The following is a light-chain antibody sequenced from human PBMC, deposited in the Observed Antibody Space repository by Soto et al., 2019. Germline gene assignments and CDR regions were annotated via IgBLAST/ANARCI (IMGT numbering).Light chain of an antibody. CDR1: HSVSSSS. V-gene: IGKV3-20*01. J-gene: IGKJ2*01. CDR2: LGS. CDR3: QQYGNSPLYT. Sequence: EIVLTQSPGTLSLSPGERATLSCRASHSVSSSSLAWYQQKPGQAPRLLIYLGSNRAPGIPDRFSGSGSGTDFTLTISRLEPEDFAVYYCQQYGNSPLYTFGQGTKLEIK.